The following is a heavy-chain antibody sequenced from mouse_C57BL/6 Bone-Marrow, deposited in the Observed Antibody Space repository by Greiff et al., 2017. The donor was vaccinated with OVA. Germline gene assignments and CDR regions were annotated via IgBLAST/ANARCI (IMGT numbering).Heavy chain of an antibody. CDR1: GYTFTSYG. CDR3: AREGLGRVYFDD. CDR2: IYPRSGNT. Sequence: VKLQESGAELARPGASVKLSCKASGYTFTSYGISWVKQRTGQGLEWIGEIYPRSGNTYYNEKFKGKATLTADKSSSTAYMELRSLTSEDSAVYFCAREGLGRVYFDDWGQGTTLTVSS. J-gene: IGHJ2*01. V-gene: IGHV1-81*01.